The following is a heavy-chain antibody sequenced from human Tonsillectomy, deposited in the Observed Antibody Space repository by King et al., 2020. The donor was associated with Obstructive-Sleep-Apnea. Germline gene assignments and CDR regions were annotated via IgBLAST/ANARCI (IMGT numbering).Heavy chain of an antibody. J-gene: IGHJ6*02. D-gene: IGHD2-2*02. CDR2: ISSSSSYT. V-gene: IGHV3-11*06. Sequence: VQLVESGGGLVKPGGSLRLSCAASGFTFSDYYMSWIRQAPGKGLEWVSYISSSSSYTNNADSVKGLLTISRDNAKNSLYLQMTSLRAEVTAVYYCARSFLDCSSTSCYSLYYYGMDVWGQGTTVTVSS. CDR3: ARSFLDCSSTSCYSLYYYGMDV. CDR1: GFTFSDYY.